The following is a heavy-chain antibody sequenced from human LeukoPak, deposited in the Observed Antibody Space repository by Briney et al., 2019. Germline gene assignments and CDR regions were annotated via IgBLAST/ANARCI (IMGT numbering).Heavy chain of an antibody. CDR1: GDIVSSNSAA. J-gene: IGHJ5*02. V-gene: IGHV6-1*01. CDR2: TYYRSKWYN. CDR3: ARGLWFGEPPSNDRGNNWFDP. D-gene: IGHD3-10*01. Sequence: SQTLSLTCAISGDIVSSNSAAWNWIRQSPSRGLEWLGRTYYRSKWYNDYAVSAKSRITINPDTSKNQFSLQLNSVTPEDTAVYYCARGLWFGEPPSNDRGNNWFDPWGQGTLVTVSS.